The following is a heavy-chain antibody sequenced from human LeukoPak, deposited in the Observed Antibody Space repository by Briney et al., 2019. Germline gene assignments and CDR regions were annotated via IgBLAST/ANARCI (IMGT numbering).Heavy chain of an antibody. CDR1: GFIFNTYV. CDR3: ARGPSGYHNT. Sequence: GGSLRLSCAASGFIFNTYVMHWVRQAPGKGLEWVTFIRYDGSSKYYADSVKGRFTISRDNSKNTLYLQMNSLRAEDTAVYYCARGPSGYHNTGGQGTLVTVSS. V-gene: IGHV3-30*02. D-gene: IGHD5-12*01. CDR2: IRYDGSSK. J-gene: IGHJ4*02.